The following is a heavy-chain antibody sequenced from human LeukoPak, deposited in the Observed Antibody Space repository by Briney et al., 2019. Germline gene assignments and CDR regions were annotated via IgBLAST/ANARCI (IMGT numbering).Heavy chain of an antibody. CDR2: FYSGSS. D-gene: IGHD4-17*01. V-gene: IGHV4-59*08. J-gene: IGHJ4*02. Sequence: SETLSLTCSVSGGSVSDYYWSWIRQSPGKGLEWIGYFYSGSSRFNPPLKSRVAISVDTSNNQFSLKLTSVTAADTAVYYCARHSYGDVYYLDFWGQGTLVTVSS. CDR1: GGSVSDYY. CDR3: ARHSYGDVYYLDF.